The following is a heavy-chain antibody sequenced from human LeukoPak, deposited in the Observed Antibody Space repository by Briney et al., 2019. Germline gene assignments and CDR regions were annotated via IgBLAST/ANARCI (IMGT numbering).Heavy chain of an antibody. CDR1: GFTFSSYS. J-gene: IGHJ4*02. CDR2: ISSSSSYI. Sequence: GGSLRLSCAASGFTFSSYSMNWVRQAPGKGLEWVSSISSSSSYIYYADSVKGRFTISRDNAKNSLYLQMNSLRVEDTAMYYCARLGGFGDYVNWGQGTLVTVSS. V-gene: IGHV3-21*01. D-gene: IGHD4-17*01. CDR3: ARLGGFGDYVN.